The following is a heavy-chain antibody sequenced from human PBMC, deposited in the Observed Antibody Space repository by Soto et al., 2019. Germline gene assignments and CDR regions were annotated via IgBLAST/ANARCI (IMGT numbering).Heavy chain of an antibody. D-gene: IGHD3-22*01. Sequence: GGSLRLSCAASGFTFSKHWMHWVRQAPGKGLVWVSRVNSDGSGTTYADSVKGRFTISRDNAKNTLYLQMNSLRAEDTALYYCARDRVYYDSSGYYQDYGMDVWGQGTTVIVSS. CDR1: GFTFSKHW. J-gene: IGHJ6*02. V-gene: IGHV3-74*01. CDR2: VNSDGSGT. CDR3: ARDRVYYDSSGYYQDYGMDV.